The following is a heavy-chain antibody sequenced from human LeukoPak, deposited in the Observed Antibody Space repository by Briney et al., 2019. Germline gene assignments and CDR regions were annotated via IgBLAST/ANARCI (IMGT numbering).Heavy chain of an antibody. CDR3: ARASDDFWSGYDY. Sequence: PGGSLRLSCAASGFTFSTYAMHWARQAPGKGPEWVAVISYDGRNKYYADSVKGRFTISRDNSKNTLYLQMNSLRAEDTAVYYCARASDDFWSGYDYWGQGTLVTVS. V-gene: IGHV3-30*14. D-gene: IGHD3-3*01. J-gene: IGHJ4*02. CDR1: GFTFSTYA. CDR2: ISYDGRNK.